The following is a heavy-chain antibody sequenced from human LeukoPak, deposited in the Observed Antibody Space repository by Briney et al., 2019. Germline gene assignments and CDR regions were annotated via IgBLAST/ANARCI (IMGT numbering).Heavy chain of an antibody. V-gene: IGHV1-2*02. J-gene: IGHJ4*02. CDR3: ARGGRYCSSTSCYTEGFDY. CDR1: GYTFTGYY. CDR2: INPNSGGT. Sequence: ASVKVSCKASGYTFTGYYMHWVRQAPGQGLEWMGWINPNSGGTNYAQEFQGRVTMTRDTSISTAYMELSRLRSDDTAVYYCARGGRYCSSTSCYTEGFDYWGQGTLVTVSS. D-gene: IGHD2-2*02.